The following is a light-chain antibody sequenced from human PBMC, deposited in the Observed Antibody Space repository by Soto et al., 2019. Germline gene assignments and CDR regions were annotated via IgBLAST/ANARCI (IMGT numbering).Light chain of an antibody. Sequence: EIVLTQSPATLSVSPGERATLSGRASQSVGSTLAWYQRRPGQSPRLLIYGTSTRVTGIPARFSGSGSGTEFTLTISRLQSEDFAVYYCQQYANWPPTWTVGQGTKVDIK. CDR1: QSVGST. CDR2: GTS. CDR3: QQYANWPPTWT. J-gene: IGKJ1*01. V-gene: IGKV3-15*01.